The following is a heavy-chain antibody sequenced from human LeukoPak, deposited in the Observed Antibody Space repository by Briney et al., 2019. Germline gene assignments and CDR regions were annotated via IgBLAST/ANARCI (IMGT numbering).Heavy chain of an antibody. CDR3: TRQRRGRVLLWPEGYAFDI. D-gene: IGHD3-10*01. J-gene: IGHJ3*02. V-gene: IGHV3-73*01. CDR2: IRSKANSYAT. Sequence: PGGSLRLSCAASGFTVSSNYMSWVRQAPGKGLEWVGRIRSKANSYATAYAASVKGRFTISRDDSKNTAYLQMNSLKTEDTAVHYCTRQRRGRVLLWPEGYAFDIWGQGTMVAVSS. CDR1: GFTVSSNY.